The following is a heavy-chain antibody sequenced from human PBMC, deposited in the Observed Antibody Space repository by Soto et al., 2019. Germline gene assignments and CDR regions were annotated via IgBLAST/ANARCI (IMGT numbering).Heavy chain of an antibody. V-gene: IGHV4-59*01. J-gene: IGHJ6*02. CDR2: IYYSGST. Sequence: SETLSLTCTVSGGSISSYYWSWIRQPPGKGLEWIGYIYYSGSTNYNPSLKSRVTISVDTSKNQFSLKLSSVTAADTAVYYCARGGRYYYYGMDVWGQGTTVTVSS. CDR1: GGSISSYY. CDR3: ARGGRYYYYGMDV.